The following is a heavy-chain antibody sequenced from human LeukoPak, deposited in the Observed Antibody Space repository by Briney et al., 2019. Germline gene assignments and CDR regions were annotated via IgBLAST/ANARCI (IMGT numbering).Heavy chain of an antibody. J-gene: IGHJ3*02. V-gene: IGHV4-61*02. Sequence: SETLSLTCTVSGGSISSGSYYWSWIRQPAGKGLEWIGRIYTSGSTNYDPSLKSRVTISVDTSKNQFSLKLSSVTAADTAVYYCARPNDGGEDAFDIWGQGTMVTVSS. CDR3: ARPNDGGEDAFDI. CDR2: IYTSGST. CDR1: GGSISSGSYY. D-gene: IGHD2-21*01.